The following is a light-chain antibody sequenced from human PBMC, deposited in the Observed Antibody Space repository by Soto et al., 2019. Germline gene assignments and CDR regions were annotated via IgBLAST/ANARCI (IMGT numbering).Light chain of an antibody. CDR3: QQSYSTKWP. CDR2: AAS. CDR1: QSISSY. J-gene: IGKJ1*01. Sequence: DIQMTQSPPSLSASVGDRVTITCRASQSISSYLNWYQQKPGKAPKLLIYAASSLQSGVPSRFSGSGSGTDFTLTISSLQPEDFATYYCQQSYSTKWPLGQGTKVDMK. V-gene: IGKV1-39*01.